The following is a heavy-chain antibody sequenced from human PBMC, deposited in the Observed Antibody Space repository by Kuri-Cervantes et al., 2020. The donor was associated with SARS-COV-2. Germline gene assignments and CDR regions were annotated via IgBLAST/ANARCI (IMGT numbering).Heavy chain of an antibody. CDR3: AKEGPTGYYDSSGYYYDYYYGMDV. CDR2: INSDGSST. J-gene: IGHJ6*02. D-gene: IGHD3-22*01. CDR1: GFTFSSYW. V-gene: IGHV3-74*01. Sequence: LSLTCAASGFTFSSYWMHWVRQAPGKGLVWVSRINSDGSSTSYADSVKGRFTISRDNSKNTLYLQMNSLRAEDTAVYYCAKEGPTGYYDSSGYYYDYYYGMDVWGQGTTVTVSS.